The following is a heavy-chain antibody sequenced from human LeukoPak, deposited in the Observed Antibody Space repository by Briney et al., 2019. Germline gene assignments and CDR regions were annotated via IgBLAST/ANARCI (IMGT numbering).Heavy chain of an antibody. V-gene: IGHV3-9*01. D-gene: IGHD2-8*01. Sequence: GGSLRLSCAASGFTFDDYAMHWVRHAPGKGLEWVSGISWNSGSIGYADSVKGRLTISRDNAKNSLYLQMNSLRAEDTALYYCAKGIVWFDYWGQGTLVTVSS. CDR2: ISWNSGSI. CDR1: GFTFDDYA. J-gene: IGHJ4*02. CDR3: AKGIVWFDY.